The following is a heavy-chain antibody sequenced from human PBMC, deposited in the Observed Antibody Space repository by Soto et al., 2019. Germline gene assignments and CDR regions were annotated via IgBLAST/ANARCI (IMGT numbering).Heavy chain of an antibody. V-gene: IGHV3-23*01. J-gene: IGHJ4*02. CDR3: AKYEYYDFWSGYYSDY. Sequence: EVQLLESGGGLVQPGGSLRLSCAASGFTFSSYAMSWVRQAPGKGLEWVSAISGSGGSTYYADSVKGRFTISRDNSKNTLYLQMNSLRAEDTAVYYCAKYEYYDFWSGYYSDYWGQGTLVTVSS. CDR2: ISGSGGST. D-gene: IGHD3-3*01. CDR1: GFTFSSYA.